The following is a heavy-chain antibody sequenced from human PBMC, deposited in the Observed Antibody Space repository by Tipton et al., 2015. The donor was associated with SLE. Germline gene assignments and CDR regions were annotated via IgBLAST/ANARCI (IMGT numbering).Heavy chain of an antibody. J-gene: IGHJ5*02. CDR1: GGSFSGYY. V-gene: IGHV4-34*01. CDR2: INHSGST. Sequence: GLVKPSETLSLTCAVYGGSFSGYYWSWIRQPPGKGLEWIGEINHSGSTNYNPSLKSRVTISVDTSKNQFSLKLSSVTAADTAVYYCARGIGVVTGPYNWFDPWGQGTLVTVSS. D-gene: IGHD3-3*01. CDR3: ARGIGVVTGPYNWFDP.